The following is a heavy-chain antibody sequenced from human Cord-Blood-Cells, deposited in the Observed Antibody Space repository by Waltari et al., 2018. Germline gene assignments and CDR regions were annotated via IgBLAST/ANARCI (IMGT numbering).Heavy chain of an antibody. J-gene: IGHJ4*02. CDR2: MNPNSGNT. V-gene: IGHV1-8*01. Sequence: QVQLVQSGAEVKKPGASVKVSCKASGYTFTSYDSNWVRQATGQGLEWKGWMNPNSGNTGYAQKVQGRVTMTRNTAISTAYMELSSLRSEDTAVYYCARGARGGAAAGTDYWGQGTLVTVSS. CDR3: ARGARGGAAAGTDY. CDR1: GYTFTSYD. D-gene: IGHD6-13*01.